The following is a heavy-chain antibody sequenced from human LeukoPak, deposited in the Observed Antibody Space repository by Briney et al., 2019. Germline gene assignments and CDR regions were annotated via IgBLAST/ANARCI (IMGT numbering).Heavy chain of an antibody. CDR2: IYYSGST. J-gene: IGHJ4*02. V-gene: IGHV4-59*01. CDR3: ARGIVATTPYFAY. CDR1: GGSISSYY. D-gene: IGHD5-12*01. Sequence: AETLSLTCTVSGGSISSYYWSWIRQPPGKGLEWIGYIYYSGSTNYNPSLKSRVTISVDTSKNQFSLKLSSVTAADTAVYYCARGIVATTPYFAYWGQGTLVTVSS.